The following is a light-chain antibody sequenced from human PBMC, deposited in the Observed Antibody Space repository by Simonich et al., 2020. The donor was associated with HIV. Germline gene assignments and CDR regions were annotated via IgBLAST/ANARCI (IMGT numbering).Light chain of an antibody. V-gene: IGLV6-57*03. CDR3: QSYNNFNRV. CDR1: SGNIASNY. Sequence: NFMLTQPRSVSESPGKTVTISCTRSSGNIASNYVQWYQQRPGSAPTTVFYEDNQKPSGVPDRFSGSTGVSSNSASLAISGLKTEDEADYYCQSYNNFNRVFGGGTKLTVL. CDR2: EDN. J-gene: IGLJ3*02.